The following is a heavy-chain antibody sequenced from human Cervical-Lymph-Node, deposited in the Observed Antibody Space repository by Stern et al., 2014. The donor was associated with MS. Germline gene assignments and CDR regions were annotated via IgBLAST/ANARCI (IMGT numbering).Heavy chain of an antibody. Sequence: VQLVQSGAEVKKPGASVKVSCKTSGYTFISYGITWVRQAPGQGLEWMGWITTSNGNANYAQKVQGRVSMTADTSTSKVYMELGSLRSDATAVYYFMRGYEVSIGRDYWGQGTLV. CDR1: GYTFISYG. J-gene: IGHJ4*02. CDR2: ITTSNGNA. V-gene: IGHV1-18*01. CDR3: MRGYEVSIGRDY. D-gene: IGHD3-3*01.